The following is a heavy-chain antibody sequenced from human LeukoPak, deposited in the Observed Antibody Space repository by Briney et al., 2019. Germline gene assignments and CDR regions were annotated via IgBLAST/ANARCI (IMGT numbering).Heavy chain of an antibody. Sequence: TLSLACTVSGGSISSGDYYWSWIRQPPGKGLEWIGYIYYSGSTYYNPSLKSRVTISVDTSKNQFSLKLSSVTAADTAVYYCAREASYGPGNWFDPWGQGTLVTVSS. CDR1: GGSISSGDYY. CDR2: IYYSGST. D-gene: IGHD5-18*01. J-gene: IGHJ5*02. V-gene: IGHV4-30-4*08. CDR3: AREASYGPGNWFDP.